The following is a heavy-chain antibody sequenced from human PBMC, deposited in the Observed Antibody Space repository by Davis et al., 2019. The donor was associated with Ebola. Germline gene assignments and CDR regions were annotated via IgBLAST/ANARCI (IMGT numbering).Heavy chain of an antibody. D-gene: IGHD3-10*01. CDR2: IYYSGST. J-gene: IGHJ5*02. CDR3: ARQLLGTGWFDP. V-gene: IGHV4-59*08. Sequence: SETLSLTCTVSGGSISSYYWSWIRQPPGKGLEWIGYIYYSGSTYYNPSLKSRVTISVDTSKNQFSLKLSSVTAADTAVYYCARQLLGTGWFDPWGQGTLVTVSS. CDR1: GGSISSYY.